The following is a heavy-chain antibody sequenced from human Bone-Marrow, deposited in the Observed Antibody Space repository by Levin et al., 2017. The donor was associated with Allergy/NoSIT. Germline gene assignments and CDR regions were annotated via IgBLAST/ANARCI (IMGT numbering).Heavy chain of an antibody. D-gene: IGHD2/OR15-2a*01. V-gene: IGHV3-7*01. CDR1: GFTFSGSW. CDR3: GRDPAFGAIDY. CDR2: IVPDGNVT. Sequence: GGSLRLSCAASGFTFSGSWMSWVRQTPRNGLEWVANIVPDGNVTYYVDSVKGRFTISRDNTKSSLFLQMNSLRAEDTAVYYCGRDPAFGAIDYWVQGVLVTVSS. J-gene: IGHJ4*02.